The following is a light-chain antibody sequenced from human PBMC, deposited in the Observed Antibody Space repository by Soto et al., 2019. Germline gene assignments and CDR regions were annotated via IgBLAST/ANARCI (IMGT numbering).Light chain of an antibody. CDR3: TSYAGSNIPVL. CDR1: SSDVGGYNF. J-gene: IGLJ2*01. V-gene: IGLV2-8*01. CDR2: EGT. Sequence: QPVLTQPPSASGSPGQSVTISCTGTSSDVGGYNFVSWYQQHPGKAPKLMIYEGTKRPSGVPDRFSGSKSGNTASLTVSGLQGEDEADYYCTSYAGSNIPVLFGGGTKLTVL.